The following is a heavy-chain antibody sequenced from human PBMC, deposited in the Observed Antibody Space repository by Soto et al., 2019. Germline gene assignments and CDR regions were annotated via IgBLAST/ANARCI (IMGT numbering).Heavy chain of an antibody. CDR1: GYSISSSNW. Sequence: QVHLQESGPRLVKPSDTLSLTCVVSGYSISSSNWWGWIRQPPGKGLEWIGYIHYSGNTHYNPSLKSRVTMSVDTSKNQFSVKLRYVTAVDTAVYYCASTPSGDLPSHYGLNVWGQGTTVSVSS. CDR2: IHYSGNT. D-gene: IGHD7-27*01. J-gene: IGHJ6*02. V-gene: IGHV4-28*01. CDR3: ASTPSGDLPSHYGLNV.